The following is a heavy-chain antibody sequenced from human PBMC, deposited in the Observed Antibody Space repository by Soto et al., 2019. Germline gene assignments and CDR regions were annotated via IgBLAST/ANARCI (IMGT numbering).Heavy chain of an antibody. D-gene: IGHD3-22*01. Sequence: PSETLSLTCPVSGGSISGYVWSWIRQPPGKGLEWIGYIYYSGSTNYNPSLKSRVTISVDTSKNQFSLKLSSVTAADTAVYYCARLQHYYDSSGYPEYFQHWGQGTLVT. V-gene: IGHV4-59*01. J-gene: IGHJ1*01. CDR1: GGSISGYV. CDR2: IYYSGST. CDR3: ARLQHYYDSSGYPEYFQH.